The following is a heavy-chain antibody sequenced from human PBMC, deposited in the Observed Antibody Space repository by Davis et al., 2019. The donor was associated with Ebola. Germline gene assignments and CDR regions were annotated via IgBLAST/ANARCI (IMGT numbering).Heavy chain of an antibody. CDR3: TTPGGQDSGYDVFDI. D-gene: IGHD5-12*01. J-gene: IGHJ3*02. CDR1: GYTFTNYY. V-gene: IGHV1-46*03. CDR2: INPNDGRT. Sequence: AASVKVSCKASGYTFTNYYMHWVRQAPGQGLEWMGMINPNDGRTIYAQKFQGRVTVTRDTSTTTVYMDLSSLRYEDTALYYCTTPGGQDSGYDVFDIWGKGTMVTVSS.